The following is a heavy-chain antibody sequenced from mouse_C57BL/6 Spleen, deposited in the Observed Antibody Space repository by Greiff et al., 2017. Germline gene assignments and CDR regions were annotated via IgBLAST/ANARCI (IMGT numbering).Heavy chain of an antibody. V-gene: IGHV1-15*01. CDR3: TPNLLLRYDYFDY. D-gene: IGHD1-1*01. Sequence: QVQLQQSGAELVRPGASVTLSCKASGYTFTDYEMHWVKQTPVHGLEWIGAIDPETGGTAYNQKFKGKGILTADKSSSTAYMELRSLTSEDSAVYYCTPNLLLRYDYFDYWGQGTTLTVSS. J-gene: IGHJ2*01. CDR2: IDPETGGT. CDR1: GYTFTDYE.